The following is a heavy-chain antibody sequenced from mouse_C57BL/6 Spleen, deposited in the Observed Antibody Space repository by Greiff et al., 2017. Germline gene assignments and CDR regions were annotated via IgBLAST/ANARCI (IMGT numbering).Heavy chain of an antibody. Sequence: EVQLVESGGDLVKPGGSLKLSCAASGFTFSSYGMSWVRQTPDKRLEWVATISSGGSYTYYPGSVKGRFTISRDNAKNTLYLQMSSLKSEDTAMYYCARHSVTTEYAMDDWGQGTSVTVSS. V-gene: IGHV5-6*01. CDR3: ARHSVTTEYAMDD. CDR2: ISSGGSYT. CDR1: GFTFSSYG. D-gene: IGHD2-2*01. J-gene: IGHJ4*01.